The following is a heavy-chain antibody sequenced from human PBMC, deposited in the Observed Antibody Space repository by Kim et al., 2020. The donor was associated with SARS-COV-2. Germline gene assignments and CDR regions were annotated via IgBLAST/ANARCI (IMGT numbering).Heavy chain of an antibody. V-gene: IGHV3-48*02. D-gene: IGHD3-22*01. Sequence: YAVSVKGRFTISRDNAKNSLYLQMNSLGDEDTAVYYCARDRDSRGWTIDYWGQGTLVTVSS. J-gene: IGHJ4*02. CDR3: ARDRDSRGWTIDY.